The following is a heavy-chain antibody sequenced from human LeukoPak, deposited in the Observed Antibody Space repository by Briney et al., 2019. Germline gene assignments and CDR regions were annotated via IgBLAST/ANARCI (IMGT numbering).Heavy chain of an antibody. V-gene: IGHV3-74*01. CDR3: ARENLAAAADY. D-gene: IGHD6-25*01. CDR2: IRGDGSMT. Sequence: GGSLRLSCAASGFTFTNYWMHWVRQAPGKGLVWVSRIRGDGSMTNYADSVKGRFTISRDNAKNTLYLQMNSLRLEDTAVYYCARENLAAAADYWGQGTVVTVSS. J-gene: IGHJ4*02. CDR1: GFTFTNYW.